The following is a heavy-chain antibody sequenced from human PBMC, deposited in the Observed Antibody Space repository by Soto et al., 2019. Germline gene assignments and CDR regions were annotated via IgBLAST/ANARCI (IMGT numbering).Heavy chain of an antibody. CDR2: IDPSDSYT. D-gene: IGHD3-10*01. CDR3: ARSSGSSTYYYYYYGMDV. Sequence: LGESLKISCKGSGYSFTSYWISWVRQMPGKGLEWMERIDPSDSYTNYSPSFQGHVTISADKSISTAYLQWSSLKASDTAMYYCARSSGSSTYYYYYYGMDVWGQGTTVTVSS. J-gene: IGHJ6*02. CDR1: GYSFTSYW. V-gene: IGHV5-10-1*01.